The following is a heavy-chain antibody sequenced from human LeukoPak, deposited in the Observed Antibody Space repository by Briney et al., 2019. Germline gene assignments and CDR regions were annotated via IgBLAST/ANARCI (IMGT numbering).Heavy chain of an antibody. D-gene: IGHD3-9*01. V-gene: IGHV4-31*03. CDR3: ARGADYDIPRTPYGVDV. J-gene: IGHJ6*02. CDR1: GGSISSGGYY. Sequence: PSETLSLTCTVSGGSISSGGYYWSWIRQHPGKGLEWIGYIYYSGSMYYNPSLKSRVTISVDTSKNQFSLKLSSVTAADTAVYYCARGADYDIPRTPYGVDVWGRGTTVTVSS. CDR2: IYYSGSM.